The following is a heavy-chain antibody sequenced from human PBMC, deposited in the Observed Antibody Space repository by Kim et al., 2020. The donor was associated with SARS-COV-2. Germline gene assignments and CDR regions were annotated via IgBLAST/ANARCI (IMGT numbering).Heavy chain of an antibody. D-gene: IGHD5-12*01. J-gene: IGHJ6*02. CDR1: GGSISSGGYY. CDR3: ARDQVDIVATRVINYGMDV. CDR2: IYYSGST. V-gene: IGHV4-31*03. Sequence: SETLSLTCTVSGGSISSGGYYWSWLRQHPGKGLEWIGYIYYSGSTYYNPSLKSRVTISVDTSKNQFSLKLSSVTAADTAVYYCARDQVDIVATRVINYGMDVWGQGTTVTVSS.